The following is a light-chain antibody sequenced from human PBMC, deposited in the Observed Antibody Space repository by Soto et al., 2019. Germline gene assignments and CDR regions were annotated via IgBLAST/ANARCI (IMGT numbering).Light chain of an antibody. CDR1: SSDVGGYDS. CDR2: EVS. Sequence: QSVLTQPASVSGSPGQSITVPCTGTSSDVGGYDSVSWYQQHPGKAPKLMIYEVSNRPSGVSNRFSGSKSGNTASLTISGLQAEDEADYYCSSYTSSSTLVFGGGTKLTV. J-gene: IGLJ2*01. CDR3: SSYTSSSTLV. V-gene: IGLV2-14*01.